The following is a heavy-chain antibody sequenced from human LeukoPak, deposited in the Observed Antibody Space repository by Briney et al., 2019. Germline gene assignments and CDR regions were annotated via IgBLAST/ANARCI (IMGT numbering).Heavy chain of an antibody. CDR3: ARGRGVTRY. V-gene: IGHV4-34*01. CDR2: INHSGST. CDR1: GGSFSGYY. J-gene: IGHJ4*02. Sequence: SETLSLTCAVYGGSFSGYYWSWIRQPPGKGLEWIGEINHSGSTNYNPSLKSRVTISVDASKNQFSLKLSSVTAADTAVYYCARGRGVTRYWGQGTLVTVSS. D-gene: IGHD3-10*01.